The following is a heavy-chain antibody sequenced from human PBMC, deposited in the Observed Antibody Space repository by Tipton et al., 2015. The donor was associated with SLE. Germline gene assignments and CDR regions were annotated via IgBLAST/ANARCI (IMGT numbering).Heavy chain of an antibody. D-gene: IGHD6-13*01. V-gene: IGHV4-39*01. CDR3: ARHNGYSSSWYYYYGMDV. J-gene: IGHJ6*02. Sequence: TLSLTCTVSGGSISSSSYYWGWIRQPPGKGLEWIGSIYYSGSTYYNPSLKSRVTISVDTSKNQFSLKRNSVTAADTAVYYCARHNGYSSSWYYYYGMDVWGQGTTVTVSS. CDR1: GGSISSSSYY. CDR2: IYYSGST.